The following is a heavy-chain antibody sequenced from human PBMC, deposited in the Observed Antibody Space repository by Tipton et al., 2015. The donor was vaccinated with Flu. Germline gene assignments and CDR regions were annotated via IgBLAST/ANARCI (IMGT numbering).Heavy chain of an antibody. CDR1: GGSISSGGYS. CDR2: IYHSGST. CDR3: ARRDYSNYVSEPKNWFDS. V-gene: IGHV4-30-2*01. D-gene: IGHD4-11*01. J-gene: IGHJ5*01. Sequence: TLSLTCAVSGGSISSGGYSWSWIRQPPGKGLEWIGYIYHSGSTYYNPSLKSRVTISVDRSKNQFSLKLSSVTAADTAVYYCARRDYSNYVSEPKNWFDSWGQGVLVIVSS.